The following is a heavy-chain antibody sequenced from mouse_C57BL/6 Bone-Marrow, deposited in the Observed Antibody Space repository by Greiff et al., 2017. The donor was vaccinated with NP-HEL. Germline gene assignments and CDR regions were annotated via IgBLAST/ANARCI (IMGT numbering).Heavy chain of an antibody. CDR1: GYSITSGYY. D-gene: IGHD2-5*01. Sequence: EVQLVESGPGLVKPSQSLSLTCSVTGYSITSGYYWNWIRQFPGNKLEWMGYISYDGSNNYNPSLKNRISITRDTSKNQFFLKLNSVTTEDTATYYCARSRSNCPFAYWGQGTLVTVSA. V-gene: IGHV3-6*01. J-gene: IGHJ3*01. CDR3: ARSRSNCPFAY. CDR2: ISYDGSN.